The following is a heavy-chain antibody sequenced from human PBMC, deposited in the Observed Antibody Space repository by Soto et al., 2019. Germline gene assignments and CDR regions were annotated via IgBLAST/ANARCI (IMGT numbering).Heavy chain of an antibody. D-gene: IGHD6-13*01. CDR1: GYDFTAYD. CDR2: MNPINGAA. J-gene: IGHJ6*02. Sequence: ASVKVSCKASGYDFTAYDINWVRQASGQGLEWMGWMNPINGAAGSARRFQGRVSMTRNTATGTAYLELTSLRSDDTAVYYCGRGPSPRAPAGGTPYYYALDVWGQGTTVTVSS. V-gene: IGHV1-8*02. CDR3: GRGPSPRAPAGGTPYYYALDV.